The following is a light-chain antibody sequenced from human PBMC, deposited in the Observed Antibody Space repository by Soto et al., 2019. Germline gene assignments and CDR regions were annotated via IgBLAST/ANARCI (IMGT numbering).Light chain of an antibody. V-gene: IGKV3-11*01. CDR2: DVS. CDR3: QQRSNWTIT. J-gene: IGKJ5*01. Sequence: EIGMTQSPATLSVSPGERATLSCRASQSININLAWYQQKPGQAPRLLIYDVSPRATGIQARVSGSGSRTDFILAISSLETEDCAVYYCQQRSNWTITFGQGTRLEIK. CDR1: QSININ.